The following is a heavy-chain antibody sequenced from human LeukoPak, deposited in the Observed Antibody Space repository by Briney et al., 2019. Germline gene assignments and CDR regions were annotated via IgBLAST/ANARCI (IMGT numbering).Heavy chain of an antibody. Sequence: GGSLRLSCAASGFTFSGAWMHWVRQAPGKGLVWVSRINDDGTSTRSADSVKGRFTISRDNAKDTLYLQMNSLRAEDTAVYYCARVYGPGMDEYFHLWGQGTLVTVSS. CDR2: INDDGTST. D-gene: IGHD3-10*01. CDR1: GFTFSGAW. V-gene: IGHV3-74*01. J-gene: IGHJ1*01. CDR3: ARVYGPGMDEYFHL.